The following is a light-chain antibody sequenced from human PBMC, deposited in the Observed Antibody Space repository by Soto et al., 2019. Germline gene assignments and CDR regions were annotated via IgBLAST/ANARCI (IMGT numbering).Light chain of an antibody. CDR2: SNN. V-gene: IGLV1-47*02. CDR3: AAWDDSLSGPNWV. CDR1: SSNIGSNY. Sequence: QSVLTQPPSASGTPGQRVTISCSGSSSNIGSNYVYWYQQLPGTAPKHLIYSNNQLPSGVPDRFSGSKSGTSASLATSGLRSEDEADDYCAAWDDSLSGPNWVFGGGTKLTVL. J-gene: IGLJ3*02.